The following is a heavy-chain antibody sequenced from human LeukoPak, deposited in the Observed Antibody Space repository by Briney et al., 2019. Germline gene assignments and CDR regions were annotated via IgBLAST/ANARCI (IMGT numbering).Heavy chain of an antibody. D-gene: IGHD4-17*01. CDR3: ARDYGDYGGYFDY. J-gene: IGHJ4*02. CDR2: ISGSGGST. V-gene: IGHV3-23*01. CDR1: GFTFSSYA. Sequence: PGGSLRLSCAASGFTFSSYAMSWLRQAPGKGLEWVSGISGSGGSTYYAGSVKGRFTISRDNAKNSLYLQMNSLRAEDTAVYYCARDYGDYGGYFDYWGQGTLVTVSS.